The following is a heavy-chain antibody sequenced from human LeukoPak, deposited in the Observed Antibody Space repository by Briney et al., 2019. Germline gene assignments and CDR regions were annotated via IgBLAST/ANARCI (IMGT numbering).Heavy chain of an antibody. CDR3: AREVYSYALDALDL. D-gene: IGHD5-18*01. Sequence: GRSLRLSCAASGFRFNSYAMHWVRQPPGTGLEWVAVISMDGIQEYYADSVKGRFSISRDNSKNTLYLQMNSLRSEDTAVYYCAREVYSYALDALDLWGQGTMVTVSS. V-gene: IGHV3-30*04. CDR2: ISMDGIQE. J-gene: IGHJ3*01. CDR1: GFRFNSYA.